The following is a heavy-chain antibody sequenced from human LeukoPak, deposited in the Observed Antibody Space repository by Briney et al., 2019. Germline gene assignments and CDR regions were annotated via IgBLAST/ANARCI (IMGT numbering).Heavy chain of an antibody. CDR2: ISYDGSNK. V-gene: IGHV3-30*18. CDR3: AKDLGYDSSGYIEAFDY. D-gene: IGHD3-22*01. CDR1: GFTFSSYG. Sequence: GGSLRLSCAASGFTFSSYGMHWVRQAPGKGLEGGAVISYDGSNKYYADSVKGRFTISRDNSKNTLYLQMNSLRAEDTAVYYCAKDLGYDSSGYIEAFDYGGQGTLVTVSS. J-gene: IGHJ4*02.